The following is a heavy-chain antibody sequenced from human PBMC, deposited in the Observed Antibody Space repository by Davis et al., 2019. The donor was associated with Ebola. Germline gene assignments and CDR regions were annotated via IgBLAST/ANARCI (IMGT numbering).Heavy chain of an antibody. CDR3: ARSTVVTPEMTFDY. D-gene: IGHD4-23*01. CDR2: IKQDGSEK. V-gene: IGHV3-7*01. J-gene: IGHJ4*02. Sequence: PSETLSLTCGVYGGSFSGYYWSWVRQAPGKGLEWVANIKQDGSEKYYVDSVKGRFTISRDNAKNSLYLQMNSLRAEDTAVYYCARSTVVTPEMTFDYWGQGTLVTVSS. CDR1: GGSFSGYY.